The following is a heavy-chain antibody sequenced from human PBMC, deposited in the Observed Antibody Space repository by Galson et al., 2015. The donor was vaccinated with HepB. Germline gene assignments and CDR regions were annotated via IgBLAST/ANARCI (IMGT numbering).Heavy chain of an antibody. CDR2: ISFDGSTE. D-gene: IGHD5-24*01. J-gene: IGHJ4*02. CDR1: GFTFSTHG. CDR3: ARSRTAITLPRFDF. V-gene: IGHV3-30*14. Sequence: SLRLSCAASGFTFSTHGVQWVRQAPGKGLEWVALISFDGSTEYYADSVKGRFLMSRDNSKNTVYLQMNRLRPGDTAVYYCARSRTAITLPRFDFWGQGTLVTDS.